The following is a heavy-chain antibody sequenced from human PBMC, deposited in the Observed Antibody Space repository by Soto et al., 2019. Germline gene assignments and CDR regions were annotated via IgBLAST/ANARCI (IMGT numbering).Heavy chain of an antibody. J-gene: IGHJ6*02. D-gene: IGHD3-22*01. CDR3: ARERAVVITAMGREDYYYYGMDV. Sequence: QVQLVQSGAEVKKPGASVKVSCKASGYTFTSYDINWVRQATGQGLEWMGWMNPNSGNIGYAQKFQGRVTMTRNTSISTAYMELSSLRYEETAVYYCARERAVVITAMGREDYYYYGMDVGGQVTTVTVSS. CDR1: GYTFTSYD. CDR2: MNPNSGNI. V-gene: IGHV1-8*01.